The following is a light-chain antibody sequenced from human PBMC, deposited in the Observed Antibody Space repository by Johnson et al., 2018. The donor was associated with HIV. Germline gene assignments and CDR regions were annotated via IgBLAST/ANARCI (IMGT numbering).Light chain of an antibody. V-gene: IGLV1-51*02. Sequence: QSVLTQPPSVSAAPGQKVTISCSGSSSNIGNNYVSWYQQLPGTAPKLLIYETNKRPSGIPDRFSGSKSGTSATLGITGLQTGYEADYYCGIWDTRLSTGGFVATGTKVTVL. CDR1: SSNIGNNY. CDR2: ETN. J-gene: IGLJ1*01. CDR3: GIWDTRLSTGGF.